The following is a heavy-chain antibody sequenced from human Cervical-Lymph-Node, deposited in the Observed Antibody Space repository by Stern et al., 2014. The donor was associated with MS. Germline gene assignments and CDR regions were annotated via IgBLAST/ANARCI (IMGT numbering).Heavy chain of an antibody. Sequence: QVQLVQSGAEVKKPGASVKVSCKASGYTFTSLGISWVRQAPGQGLEWMGWIGTYNGNRCYAMNLQGRVTLTTDTSTSTAYMELRSLTSDDTAVYYCASGSLEGFDPWGQGTLVTVSS. J-gene: IGHJ5*02. V-gene: IGHV1-18*01. CDR3: ASGSLEGFDP. D-gene: IGHD5-24*01. CDR1: GYTFTSLG. CDR2: IGTYNGNR.